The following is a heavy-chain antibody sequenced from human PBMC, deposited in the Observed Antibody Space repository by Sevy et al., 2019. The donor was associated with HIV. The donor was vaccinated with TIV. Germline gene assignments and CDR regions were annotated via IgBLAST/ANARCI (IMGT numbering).Heavy chain of an antibody. V-gene: IGHV3-23*01. Sequence: GGSLRLSCAASGFTFNIYAMSWVRQAPGKGLEWVSAISGGGGSTYNADSVKGRVTISRDNSKNMVYLQMNSLTAEDTAVYYCAKEGGWYGREYFDYWGQGTLVTVSS. CDR3: AKEGGWYGREYFDY. CDR1: GFTFNIYA. D-gene: IGHD6-19*01. J-gene: IGHJ4*02. CDR2: ISGGGGST.